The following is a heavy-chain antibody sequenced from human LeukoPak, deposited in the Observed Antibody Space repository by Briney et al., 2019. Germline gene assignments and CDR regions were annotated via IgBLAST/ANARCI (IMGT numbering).Heavy chain of an antibody. CDR2: ISDDGSKK. Sequence: PGGSLRLSCAASGFTFSSYGMHWVRQAPGEGLEWVAVISDDGSKKYYVDSVKGRFTISRDNSKNTLYLQMNSLRAEDTAVYYRAKDGQGLTYYFDYWGQGTLVTVSS. CDR3: AKDGQGLTYYFDY. CDR1: GFTFSSYG. J-gene: IGHJ4*02. D-gene: IGHD3-16*01. V-gene: IGHV3-30*18.